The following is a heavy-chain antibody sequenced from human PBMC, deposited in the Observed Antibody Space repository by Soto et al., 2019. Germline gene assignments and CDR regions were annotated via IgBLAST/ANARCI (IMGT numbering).Heavy chain of an antibody. Sequence: QITLKESGPTLVKPTQTLTLTCTFSGFSLSTSEVSVGWIRQPPGKALEWLALIYWDDDKRYSPSLKSRLTIXMDTSXXQVVLTMTNMDPVDTATYYCAHRRSGSYYRGWFDPWGQGTLVTVSS. D-gene: IGHD1-26*01. CDR2: IYWDDDK. V-gene: IGHV2-5*02. CDR1: GFSLSTSEVS. CDR3: AHRRSGSYYRGWFDP. J-gene: IGHJ5*02.